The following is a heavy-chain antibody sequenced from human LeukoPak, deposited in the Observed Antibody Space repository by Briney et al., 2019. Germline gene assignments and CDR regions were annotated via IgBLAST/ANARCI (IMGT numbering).Heavy chain of an antibody. CDR3: PRARQLGLFDY. V-gene: IGHV4-30-2*01. Sequence: SETLSLTCAVSGGSISSGGYSWSWIRQPPGKGLEWIGYIYHSGSTYYNTSLKSRVTISVDRSKNQFSLKLSSVTAADTAVYYCPRARQLGLFDYWGQGTLVTVSS. D-gene: IGHD1-1*01. J-gene: IGHJ4*02. CDR2: IYHSGST. CDR1: GGSISSGGYS.